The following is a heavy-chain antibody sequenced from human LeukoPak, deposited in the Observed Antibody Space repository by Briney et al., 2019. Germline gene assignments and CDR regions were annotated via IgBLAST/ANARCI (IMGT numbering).Heavy chain of an antibody. CDR2: ISGSGGYA. D-gene: IGHD3-16*01. CDR3: AKDLFGGPARAYFDY. J-gene: IGHJ4*02. V-gene: IGHV3-23*01. Sequence: GGSLRLSCAASGFTFSSYAMSWVRQAPGKGMEWVSSISGSGGYAYYANSVKGGFITYRDNSKNKVYLKMNRLRDGETAVYYCAKDLFGGPARAYFDYWGQGTLVTVSS. CDR1: GFTFSSYA.